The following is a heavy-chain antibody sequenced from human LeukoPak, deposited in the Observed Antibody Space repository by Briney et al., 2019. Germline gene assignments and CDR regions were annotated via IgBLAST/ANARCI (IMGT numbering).Heavy chain of an antibody. CDR2: INHSGST. J-gene: IGHJ4*02. V-gene: IGHV4-34*01. D-gene: IGHD2-15*01. Sequence: SETLSLTCAVYGGSFSGYYWSWIRQPPGKGLEWIGEINHSGSTNYNPSLKSRVTISVDTSKNQFSLKLSFVTAADTAVYYCARWSVVAHDYWGQGTLVTVSS. CDR1: GGSFSGYY. CDR3: ARWSVVAHDY.